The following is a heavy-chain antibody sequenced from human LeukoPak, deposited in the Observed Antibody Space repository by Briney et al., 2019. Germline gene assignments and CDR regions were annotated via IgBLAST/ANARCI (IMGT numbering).Heavy chain of an antibody. J-gene: IGHJ4*02. CDR1: GGSISSGGYY. V-gene: IGHV4-31*03. CDR3: ARGQLLPAAIGY. D-gene: IGHD2-2*02. CDR2: IYYSGST. Sequence: SETLSLTCTVSGGSISSGGYYWSWIRQHPGKGLEWIGYIYYSGSTYYNPSLKSRVTISVDTSKNQFSLKLSSVTAADTAEYYCARGQLLPAAIGYWGQGTLVTVSS.